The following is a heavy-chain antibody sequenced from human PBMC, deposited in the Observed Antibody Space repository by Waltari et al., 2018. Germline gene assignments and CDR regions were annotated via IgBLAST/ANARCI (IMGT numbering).Heavy chain of an antibody. J-gene: IGHJ3*02. V-gene: IGHV3-7*01. Sequence: EVLLVESGGGLVQTGGSLRLSCAAFGFPFSNYWIHWVRQAPGKGLEWVANINQDGSEEYYVDAVKGRFTISRDNAKNSLYLEMKTLRAEDTAIYYCARTGARWLQFAAFDIWGQGTMVTVSS. CDR3: ARTGARWLQFAAFDI. CDR1: GFPFSNYW. D-gene: IGHD5-12*01. CDR2: INQDGSEE.